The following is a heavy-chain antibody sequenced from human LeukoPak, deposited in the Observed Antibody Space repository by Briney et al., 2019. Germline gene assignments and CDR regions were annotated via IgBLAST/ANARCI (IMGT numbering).Heavy chain of an antibody. CDR1: GFTFSSHG. CDR2: ISGSGDNT. Sequence: GGSLRLSCAASGFTFSSHGMSWVRQAPGKGLEWVSTISGSGDNTYYADSVKGRFTISRDNSKNTLYLQMSSLRTEDTAVYYCAKERDLVAATYYFDYLGQGTLVTVSS. D-gene: IGHD5-12*01. CDR3: AKERDLVAATYYFDY. V-gene: IGHV3-23*01. J-gene: IGHJ4*02.